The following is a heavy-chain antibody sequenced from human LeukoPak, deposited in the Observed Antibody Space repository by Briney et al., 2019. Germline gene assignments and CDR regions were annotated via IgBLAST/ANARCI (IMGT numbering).Heavy chain of an antibody. CDR1: GFTFSGSA. V-gene: IGHV3-73*01. J-gene: IGHJ3*02. D-gene: IGHD4-23*01. CDR3: TRYGDYGGNSAAFDI. CDR2: IRSKANSYAT. Sequence: PGGSLRLSCAASGFTFSGSAMHWVRQASGKGLEWVGRIRSKANSYATAYATSVKGRFTISRDDSKNTAYLQINSLKTEDTAVYYCTRYGDYGGNSAAFDIWGQGTMVTVSS.